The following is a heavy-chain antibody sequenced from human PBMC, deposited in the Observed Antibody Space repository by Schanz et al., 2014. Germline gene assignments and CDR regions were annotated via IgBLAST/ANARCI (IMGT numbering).Heavy chain of an antibody. CDR2: MYINSGST. V-gene: IGHV3-66*03. Sequence: EVQLVESGGGLIQPGGSLRLSCAVSGFTVNTNYMSWVRQAPGKGLEWISSMYINSGSTQYADSVKGRFTISRDNSKNTLYLQMDTLRVEDTAMFYCARDMTIAPAWGQGTLVTVSS. D-gene: IGHD6-13*01. CDR1: GFTVNTNY. CDR3: ARDMTIAPA. J-gene: IGHJ5*02.